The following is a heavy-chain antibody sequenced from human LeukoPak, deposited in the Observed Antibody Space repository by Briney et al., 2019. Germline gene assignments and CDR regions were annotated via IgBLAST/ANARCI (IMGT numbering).Heavy chain of an antibody. CDR3: ARDGYNSVYFDY. CDR1: GGSISSYY. J-gene: IGHJ4*02. V-gene: IGHV4-59*01. CDR2: IYYSGST. Sequence: SETLSLTCTVSGGSISSYYWSWIRQPPGKGLEWIGYIYYSGSTNYNPSLKSRVTISVDTSKNQFSLKLSSVTAADTAVYYCARDGYNSVYFDYWGQGTLVTVSP. D-gene: IGHD5-24*01.